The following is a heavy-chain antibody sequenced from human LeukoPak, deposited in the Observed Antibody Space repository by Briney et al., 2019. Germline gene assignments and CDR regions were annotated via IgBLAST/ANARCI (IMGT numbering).Heavy chain of an antibody. CDR1: GFSFSNYV. D-gene: IGHD2-15*01. J-gene: IGHJ4*02. Sequence: GGSLRLSCAASGFSFSNYVMYWVRQAPRKGLEWVAVISYDGNNKYYADSVKGRFTISRDNSKNTLYLQMSSLRGEDAAVYYCAKGLQVAEPPDYWGQGILVTVSS. CDR2: ISYDGNNK. CDR3: AKGLQVAEPPDY. V-gene: IGHV3-30*18.